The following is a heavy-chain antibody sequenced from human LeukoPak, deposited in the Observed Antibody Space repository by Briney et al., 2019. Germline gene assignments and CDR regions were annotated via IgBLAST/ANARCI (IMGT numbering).Heavy chain of an antibody. Sequence: ASVKVSCKASGYTFSDYYIHWVRQAPGQGLEWMGWIDPNRGATNYEQKFHGRVTMTSDTSMSTASMELNRLTSDGTGVYFCARKIEVDTIGRFDYWGQGTLVRVSS. CDR2: IDPNRGAT. V-gene: IGHV1-2*02. CDR3: ARKIEVDTIGRFDY. CDR1: GYTFSDYY. J-gene: IGHJ4*02. D-gene: IGHD5-24*01.